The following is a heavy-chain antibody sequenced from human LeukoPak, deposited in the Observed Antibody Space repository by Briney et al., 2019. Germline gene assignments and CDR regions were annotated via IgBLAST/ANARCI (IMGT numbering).Heavy chain of an antibody. V-gene: IGHV3-23*01. Sequence: GGSLRLSCAASGFTFSSYAMHWVRQAPGGGLEWVSGISGDGGSTYYAVAVKGRFAISRDNSKNTLYLQMNSLRAEDTAMYYCAKDFGRNLGGPGYWGRGTLVTVSS. CDR2: ISGDGGST. CDR3: AKDFGRNLGGPGY. D-gene: IGHD3-10*01. CDR1: GFTFSSYA. J-gene: IGHJ4*02.